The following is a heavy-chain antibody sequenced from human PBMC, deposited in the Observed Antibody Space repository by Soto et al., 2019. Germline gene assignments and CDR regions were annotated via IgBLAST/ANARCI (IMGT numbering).Heavy chain of an antibody. J-gene: IGHJ4*02. CDR2: IFYIGTT. D-gene: IGHD5-18*01. Sequence: PSETLSLTCTVSGGSISNYYWSWVRQSPGKGLEWIGYIFYIGTTNYNPSLKSRATISLDTSKNQFSLKLRSVTAADTAVYYCVRGGGGYGNGTIDYWGQGTLVTVSS. CDR3: VRGGGGYGNGTIDY. V-gene: IGHV4-59*01. CDR1: GGSISNYY.